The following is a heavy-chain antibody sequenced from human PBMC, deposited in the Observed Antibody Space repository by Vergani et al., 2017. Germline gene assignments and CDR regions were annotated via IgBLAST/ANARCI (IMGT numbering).Heavy chain of an antibody. J-gene: IGHJ4*02. CDR3: ARGDYDFWGCNRYFDY. Sequence: QVQLVQSGAEVQKPGASVKVSCKASGYTFTGYYMHWVRQAPGKGLEWMGWINPNSGGTNYAQKFQVRVTMTRDTSISTAYMELSRLRSDDTAVYYCARGDYDFWGCNRYFDYWGQGTLVTVSS. D-gene: IGHD3-3*01. CDR1: GYTFTGYY. CDR2: INPNSGGT. V-gene: IGHV1-2*02.